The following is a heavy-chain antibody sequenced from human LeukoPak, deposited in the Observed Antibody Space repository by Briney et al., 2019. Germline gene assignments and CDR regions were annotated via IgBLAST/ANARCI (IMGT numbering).Heavy chain of an antibody. J-gene: IGHJ1*01. CDR2: IWYDGCNK. CDR1: GFTFSTYG. V-gene: IGHV3-33*01. Sequence: GRSLRLSCAASGFTFSTYGMHWVRQAPGKGLEWVAVIWYDGCNKYYADSVKGRFTISRDNSKNTLYLQMNSLRAEDTAVYYCARDGTYYYDSSGYYAEYFQHWGQGTLVTVSS. D-gene: IGHD3-22*01. CDR3: ARDGTYYYDSSGYYAEYFQH.